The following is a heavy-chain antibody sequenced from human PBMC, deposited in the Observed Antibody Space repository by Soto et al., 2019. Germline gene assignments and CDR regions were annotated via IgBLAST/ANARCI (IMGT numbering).Heavy chain of an antibody. J-gene: IGHJ6*02. V-gene: IGHV1-69*06. CDR2: IIPIFGTA. CDR3: ARYSGTTGSFYYYYGMDV. CDR1: GGTFSSYA. Sequence: VKVSCKASGGTFSSYAISWVRQAPGQGLEWMGGIIPIFGTANYAQKFQGRVTITADKSTSTAYMELSSLRSEDTAVYYCARYSGTTGSFYYYYGMDVWGQGTTVTVSS. D-gene: IGHD1-26*01.